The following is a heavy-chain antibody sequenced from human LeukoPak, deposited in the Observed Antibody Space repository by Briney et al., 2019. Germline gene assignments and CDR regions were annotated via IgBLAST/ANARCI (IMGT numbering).Heavy chain of an antibody. Sequence: PSETLSLTCNVSGGSISSYYWSWLRQPPGKGLEWIGYIYYSGSTNYNPSLKSRVTISVDTSKNQFSLKLSSVTAADTAVYYCARPQLSYWYFDLWGRGTLVTVSS. CDR2: IYYSGST. CDR3: ARPQLSYWYFDL. CDR1: GGSISSYY. D-gene: IGHD1-1*01. J-gene: IGHJ2*01. V-gene: IGHV4-59*08.